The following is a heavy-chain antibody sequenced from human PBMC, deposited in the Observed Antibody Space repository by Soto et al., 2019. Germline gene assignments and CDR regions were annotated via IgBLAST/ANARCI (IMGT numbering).Heavy chain of an antibody. CDR2: INHSGST. CDR3: ARAYYDILTGYPGSGMDV. D-gene: IGHD3-9*01. Sequence: SETLSLTCAVYGGSFSGYYWSWIRQPPGKGLEWIGEINHSGSTNYNPSLKSRVTISVDTSKNQFSLKLSSVTAADTAVYYCARAYYDILTGYPGSGMDVWGQGTTVTVSS. J-gene: IGHJ6*02. CDR1: GGSFSGYY. V-gene: IGHV4-34*01.